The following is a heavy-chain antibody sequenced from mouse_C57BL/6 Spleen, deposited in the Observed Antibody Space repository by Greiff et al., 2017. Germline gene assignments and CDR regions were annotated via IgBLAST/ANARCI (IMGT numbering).Heavy chain of an antibody. V-gene: IGHV2-2*01. D-gene: IGHD2-1*01. CDR1: GFSLTSYG. J-gene: IGHJ2*01. CDR3: ARNWGNPYYLYY. CDR2: IWSGGSK. Sequence: QVQLQQSGPGLVQPSQSLSITCTVSGFSLTSYGVHWVRQSPGKSLEWLGMIWSGGSKDYNAAFISRRSISKDNSKIQVFFKMNSLQADDTAIYYCARNWGNPYYLYYRGQGTTLTVS.